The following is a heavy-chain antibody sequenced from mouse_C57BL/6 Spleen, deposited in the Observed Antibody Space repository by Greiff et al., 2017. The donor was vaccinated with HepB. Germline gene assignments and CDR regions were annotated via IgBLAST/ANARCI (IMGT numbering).Heavy chain of an antibody. V-gene: IGHV5-4*01. CDR2: ISDGGSYT. J-gene: IGHJ3*01. CDR3: ARDRRAWFAY. CDR1: GFTFSSYA. Sequence: EVQLVESGGGLVKPGGSLKLSCAASGFTFSSYAMSWVRQTPEKRLEWVATISDGGSYTYYPDNVKGRFTISRDNAKNNLYLQMIHLKSEDTAMYYCARDRRAWFAYWGQGTLVTVSA.